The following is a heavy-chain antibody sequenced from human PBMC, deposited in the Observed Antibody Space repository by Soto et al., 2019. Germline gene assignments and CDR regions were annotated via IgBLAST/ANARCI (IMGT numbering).Heavy chain of an antibody. CDR1: GFTFSSYG. J-gene: IGHJ5*02. V-gene: IGHV3-33*01. D-gene: IGHD1-26*01. CDR2: IWYDGSNK. Sequence: GGSMRLSCXASGFTFSSYGMHWVRQAPGKGLEWVAVIWYDGSNKYYADSVKGRFTISRDNSKNTLYLQMNSLRAEDTAVYYCARASGGSHGGWFDPWGQGTLVTVSS. CDR3: ARASGGSHGGWFDP.